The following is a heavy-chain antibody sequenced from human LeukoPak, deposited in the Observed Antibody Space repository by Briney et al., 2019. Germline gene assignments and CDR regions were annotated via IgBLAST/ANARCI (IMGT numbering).Heavy chain of an antibody. V-gene: IGHV4-30-4*01. D-gene: IGHD3-22*01. Sequence: SETLSLTCTVSGGSISSGDYYWSWIRQPPGKGLEWIGYIYYSGSTYYNPSLKSRVTISVDTSKNQFSLKLSSVTAADTAVYYCARGYYYDSSGYSLFYFQHWGQGTLVTVSS. CDR2: IYYSGST. J-gene: IGHJ1*01. CDR1: GGSISSGDYY. CDR3: ARGYYYDSSGYSLFYFQH.